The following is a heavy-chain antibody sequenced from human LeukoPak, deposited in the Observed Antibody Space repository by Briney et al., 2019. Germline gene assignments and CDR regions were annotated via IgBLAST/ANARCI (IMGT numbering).Heavy chain of an antibody. CDR2: ISGSGGST. V-gene: IGHV3-23*01. J-gene: IGHJ1*01. D-gene: IGHD3-10*01. Sequence: GGSLRLPCAASGFTFSSYSMNWVRQAPGKGLEWVSAISGSGGSTYYADSVKGRFTISRDNSKNTLYLQMNSLRAEDTAVYYCAKASIITMVRGPVFQHWGQGTLVTVSS. CDR1: GFTFSSYS. CDR3: AKASIITMVRGPVFQH.